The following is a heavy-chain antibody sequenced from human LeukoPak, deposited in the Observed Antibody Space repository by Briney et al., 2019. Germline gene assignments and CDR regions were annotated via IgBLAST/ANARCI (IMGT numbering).Heavy chain of an antibody. CDR2: FAPEDGET. D-gene: IGHD1-1*01. CDR3: TTGRRYQLYDY. Sequence: GASVKVSCKVFGHTLTELSMHWVRQAPGKGLESMGGFAPEDGETIYAQQFQGRLTMTEDTSTDIAYMELSRLTSEDTAVYYCTTGRRYQLYDYWGQGTLVTVSS. CDR1: GHTLTELS. J-gene: IGHJ4*02. V-gene: IGHV1-24*01.